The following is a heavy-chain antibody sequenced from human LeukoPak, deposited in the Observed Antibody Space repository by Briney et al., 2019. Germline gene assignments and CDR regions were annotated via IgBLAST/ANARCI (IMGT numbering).Heavy chain of an antibody. V-gene: IGHV1-69*04. Sequence: SVKVSCKASGGTFSSYAISWVRQAPGQGLEWMGRIIPILGIANYAQKFQVRVTITADKSTSTAYMELSSLRSEDTAAYYCATEIVGATTAYFDYWGQGTLVTVSS. D-gene: IGHD1-26*01. CDR3: ATEIVGATTAYFDY. J-gene: IGHJ4*02. CDR2: IIPILGIA. CDR1: GGTFSSYA.